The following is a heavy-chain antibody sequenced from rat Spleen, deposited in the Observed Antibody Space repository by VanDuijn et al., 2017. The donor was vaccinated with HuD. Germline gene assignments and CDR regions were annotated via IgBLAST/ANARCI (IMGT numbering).Heavy chain of an antibody. Sequence: EVQLVGSGGGSVQPGRSMKLSCAASGFIFSKFYMAWVRQAPTKGLEWVASISIGGSSTYYRDSVKGRFSISRDDAKSTLYLQMDSLRSEDTATYYCARRGNSVYWNFDFWGPGTMVTVSS. CDR2: ISIGGSST. D-gene: IGHD4-4*01. CDR1: GFIFSKFY. CDR3: ARRGNSVYWNFDF. V-gene: IGHV5-25*01. J-gene: IGHJ1*01.